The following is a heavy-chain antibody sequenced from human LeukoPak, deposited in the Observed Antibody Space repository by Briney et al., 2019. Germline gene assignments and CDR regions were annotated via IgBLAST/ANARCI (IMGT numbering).Heavy chain of an antibody. V-gene: IGHV3-30*18. CDR1: GFTFSSYG. Sequence: GRSLRLSCAASGFTFSSYGMHWVRQAPGKGLECVAFISFDGSNKSYADSVKGRFTISRDNSKNTLYLQMNSLRAEDTAVYYCAKVKGFAYTGLDYWGQGTLVTVSS. D-gene: IGHD1-14*01. CDR3: AKVKGFAYTGLDY. J-gene: IGHJ4*02. CDR2: ISFDGSNK.